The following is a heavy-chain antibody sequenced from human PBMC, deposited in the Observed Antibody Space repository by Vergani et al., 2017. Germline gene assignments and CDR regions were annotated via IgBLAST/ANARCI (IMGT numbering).Heavy chain of an antibody. Sequence: QVQLQESGPGLVKPPGTLSLTCAVSGGSISSSNWWSWVRQPPGKGLEWIGEIYHSGSTNYNPSLKSRVTISVDKSKNQFSLKLSSVTAADTAMYYCARDKYYYGSGSYSPRNNWFDPWGQGTLVTVSS. CDR1: GGSISSSNW. CDR3: ARDKYYYGSGSYSPRNNWFDP. J-gene: IGHJ5*02. D-gene: IGHD3-10*01. CDR2: IYHSGST. V-gene: IGHV4-4*03.